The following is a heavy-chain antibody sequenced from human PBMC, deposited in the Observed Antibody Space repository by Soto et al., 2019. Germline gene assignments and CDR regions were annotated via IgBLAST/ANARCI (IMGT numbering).Heavy chain of an antibody. CDR2: IYYSGST. CDR1: GGSISTYY. D-gene: IGHD3-22*01. V-gene: IGHV4-59*01. Sequence: SETLSLTCTVSGGSISTYYWSWIRQPPGKGLEWIGYIYYSGSTNYNPSLKSRVTISVDTSKNQFSLKLSSVTAADTAVYYCARVNYYDSSGYYPGGYFQHWGQGTLVTVSS. CDR3: ARVNYYDSSGYYPGGYFQH. J-gene: IGHJ1*01.